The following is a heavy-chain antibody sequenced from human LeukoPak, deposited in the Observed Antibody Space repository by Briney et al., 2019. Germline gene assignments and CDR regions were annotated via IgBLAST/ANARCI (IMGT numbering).Heavy chain of an antibody. CDR1: GGSFSGYY. V-gene: IGHV4-59*01. CDR3: ARGYSGYGYFDY. J-gene: IGHJ4*02. Sequence: SETLSLTCAVYGGSFSGYYWSWIRQPPGKGLEWIGYIYYSGSTNYNPSLKSRVTISVDTSKNQFSLKLSSVTAADTAVYYCARGYSGYGYFDYWGQGTLVTVSS. CDR2: IYYSGST. D-gene: IGHD5-12*01.